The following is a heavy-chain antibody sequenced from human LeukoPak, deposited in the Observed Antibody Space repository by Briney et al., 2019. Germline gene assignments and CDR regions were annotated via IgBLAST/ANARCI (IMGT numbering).Heavy chain of an antibody. CDR2: INHSGST. D-gene: IGHD3-10*01. CDR3: ARGGYGPGSHYKY. CDR1: GGSFTGYY. Sequence: SETLSLTCAVNGGSFTGYYWSWIRQFPGKGLDWIGEINHSGSTNYNSSLKSRLTISVDTSKNQLSLKLSSVTAADTAIYYCARGGYGPGSHYKYWGQGTLVTVSS. J-gene: IGHJ4*02. V-gene: IGHV4-34*01.